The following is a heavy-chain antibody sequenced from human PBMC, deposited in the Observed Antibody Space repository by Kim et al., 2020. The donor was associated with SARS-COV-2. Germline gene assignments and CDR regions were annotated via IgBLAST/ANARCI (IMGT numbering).Heavy chain of an antibody. J-gene: IGHJ4*02. V-gene: IGHV3-15*01. Sequence: GGSLRLSCAASGFTFSNAWMSWVRQAPGKGLEWVGRIKSKTDGGTTDYAAPVKGRFTISRDDSKNTLYLQMNSLKTEDTAVYYCTPKTGGYGQGYWGQGTLVTVSS. CDR3: TPKTGGYGQGY. CDR1: GFTFSNAW. CDR2: IKSKTDGGTT. D-gene: IGHD5-12*01.